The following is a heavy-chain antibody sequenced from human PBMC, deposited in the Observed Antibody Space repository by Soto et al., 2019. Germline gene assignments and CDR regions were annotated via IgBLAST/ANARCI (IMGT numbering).Heavy chain of an antibody. D-gene: IGHD1-7*01. V-gene: IGHV3-23*04. CDR2: VSGSGSKT. CDR1: GFTFSSYA. Sequence: VQLVESGGGSVKPGGSLRLSCGASGFTFSSYAMSWVRQAPGKGLEWVSAVSGSGSKTFYADSVKGRFTVSRDNSNNAVFLQMNSLRAEDTAVYYCAEDRGSGNYGVLKSLDYWGQGTLVTVSS. J-gene: IGHJ4*02. CDR3: AEDRGSGNYGVLKSLDY.